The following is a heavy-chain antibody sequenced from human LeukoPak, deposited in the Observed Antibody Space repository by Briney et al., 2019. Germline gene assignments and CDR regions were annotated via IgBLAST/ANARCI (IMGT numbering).Heavy chain of an antibody. V-gene: IGHV4-59*01. CDR2: IHYTGNT. CDR1: GDSISPNY. CDR3: ARSGTATSFYYYHYMDV. Sequence: PSESLSLTCTVSGDSISPNYWSWIRQPPGKGLEWIGYIHYTGNTNYNPSLKSRVTISVNTSKNQFSLKLSSVTAADTAVYYCARSGTATSFYYYHYMDVWGKGTTVTVSS. D-gene: IGHD4-17*01. J-gene: IGHJ6*03.